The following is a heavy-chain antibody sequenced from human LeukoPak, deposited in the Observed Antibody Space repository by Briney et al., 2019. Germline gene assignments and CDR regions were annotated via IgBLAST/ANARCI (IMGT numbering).Heavy chain of an antibody. D-gene: IGHD3-3*01. V-gene: IGHV3-9*01. CDR1: GPTFADQG. Sequence: SLRLSWAPSGPTFADQGMQWGRHAPGRGLEGVPGLSWSSGIIGYADSVKGRFTISRDNAKNSLYLQMDSLRAEDTALYYCAKDTGRPTDAITMEDNAFDIWGQGTMVTVSS. CDR2: LSWSSGII. J-gene: IGHJ3*02. CDR3: AKDTGRPTDAITMEDNAFDI.